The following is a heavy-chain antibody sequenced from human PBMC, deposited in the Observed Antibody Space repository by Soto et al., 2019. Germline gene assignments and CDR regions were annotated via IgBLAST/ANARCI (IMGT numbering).Heavy chain of an antibody. CDR3: TRDRGRRYNDGRGYYYSAY. CDR1: GGTFSSYA. CDR2: IIPIFGTA. V-gene: IGHV1-69*01. J-gene: IGHJ4*02. D-gene: IGHD3-22*01. Sequence: QVQLVQSGAEVKKPGSSVKVSCKASGGTFSSYAIGWVRQAPGQGLEWMGGIIPIFGTANYAQKLQGRVTITADESTNTAYMELSSLRSEDTAVYYCTRDRGRRYNDGRGYYYSAYWGQGTLVTVSS.